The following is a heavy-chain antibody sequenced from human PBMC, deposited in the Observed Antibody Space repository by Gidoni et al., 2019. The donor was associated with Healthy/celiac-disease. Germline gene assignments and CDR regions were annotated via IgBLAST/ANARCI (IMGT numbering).Heavy chain of an antibody. CDR1: GFTCSSYW. Sequence: EVQLVESGGGLVQPGGSLRLSCAASGFTCSSYWMSWVRQAPGKGLEGVANIKQDGSEKYYVDSVKGRFTISRDNAKNSLYLQMNSLRAEDTAVYYCARGGPPGDSSGYFDYWGQGTLVTVSS. CDR2: IKQDGSEK. J-gene: IGHJ4*02. D-gene: IGHD3-22*01. V-gene: IGHV3-7*04. CDR3: ARGGPPGDSSGYFDY.